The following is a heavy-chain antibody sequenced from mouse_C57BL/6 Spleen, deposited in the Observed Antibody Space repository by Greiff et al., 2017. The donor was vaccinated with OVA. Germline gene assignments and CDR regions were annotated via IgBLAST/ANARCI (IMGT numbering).Heavy chain of an antibody. CDR3: ARWFPYYFDY. J-gene: IGHJ2*01. D-gene: IGHD2-2*01. V-gene: IGHV1-81*01. Sequence: QVQLQQSGAELARPGASVKLSCKASGYTFTSYGISWVKQRTGQGLEWIVEIYPRSGNTYYNEKFKGKATLTADKSSSTAYMELRSLTSEDSAVYFCARWFPYYFDYWGQGTTLTVSS. CDR2: IYPRSGNT. CDR1: GYTFTSYG.